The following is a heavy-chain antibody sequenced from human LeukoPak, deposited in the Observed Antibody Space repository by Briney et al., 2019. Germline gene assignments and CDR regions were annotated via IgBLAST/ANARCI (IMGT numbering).Heavy chain of an antibody. J-gene: IGHJ4*02. CDR3: ARDNSGFDY. CDR2: IYYSGST. Sequence: SETLSLTCTVSGGSIXSYXXSXIXQPPGXXLEWIGYIYYSGSTNYNPSLKSRVTISVDTSKNQFSLKLSSVTAADTAVYYCARDNSGFDYWGQGTLVTVSS. CDR1: GGSIXSYX. D-gene: IGHD1-14*01. V-gene: IGHV4-59*01.